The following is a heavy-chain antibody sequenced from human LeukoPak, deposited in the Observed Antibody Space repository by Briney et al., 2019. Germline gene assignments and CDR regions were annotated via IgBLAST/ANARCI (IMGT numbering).Heavy chain of an antibody. J-gene: IGHJ3*01. Sequence: SVKVSCKTSGDTFRTYDIHWVRQAPGQGLEWMGRIIPIGDIADYAQRFQGRVTMTADKSTTTAYMEVRSLKSEDTAFYYCARISDSTRVTAAFDVWGQGTMVTVS. V-gene: IGHV1-69*04. CDR1: GDTFRTYD. D-gene: IGHD2-2*01. CDR3: ARISDSTRVTAAFDV. CDR2: IIPIGDIA.